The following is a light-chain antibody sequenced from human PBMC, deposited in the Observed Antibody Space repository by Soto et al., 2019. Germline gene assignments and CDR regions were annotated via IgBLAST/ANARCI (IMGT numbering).Light chain of an antibody. CDR1: QSVSSY. CDR2: DAS. Sequence: EIVLTQSPATLSLSPGERATLSYRASQSVSSYLAWYQQKPGQAPRLLIYDASNRATGIPARFSGSGSGTDFTLTISSLEPEDFAVYYCQQRSNWPWTFGQGTKLEIK. J-gene: IGKJ2*01. V-gene: IGKV3-11*01. CDR3: QQRSNWPWT.